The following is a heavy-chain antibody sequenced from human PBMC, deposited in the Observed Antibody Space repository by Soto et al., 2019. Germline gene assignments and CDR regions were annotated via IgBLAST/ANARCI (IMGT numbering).Heavy chain of an antibody. D-gene: IGHD5-18*01. CDR2: ISAYNGNT. CDR3: ARGSRPYTAMVNCYFDY. J-gene: IGHJ4*02. Sequence: ASVKVSCKASGYTFTSYGISWVRQAPGQGLEWMGWISAYNGNTNYAQKLQGRVTITTDTSTSTAYMELRSLRSDDTAVYYCARGSRPYTAMVNCYFDYWGQGTLVTVSS. V-gene: IGHV1-18*01. CDR1: GYTFTSYG.